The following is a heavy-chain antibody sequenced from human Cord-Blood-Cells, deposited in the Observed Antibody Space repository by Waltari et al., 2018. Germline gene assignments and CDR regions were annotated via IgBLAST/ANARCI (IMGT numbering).Heavy chain of an antibody. J-gene: IGHJ4*02. V-gene: IGHV1-2*02. Sequence: QVQLVQSGAEVEKPGASVKVSCKASGYTFTGYYMHWVRQAPGQGLEWMGWINPNSGGTNYAQKFQGRVTMTRDTSIRTAYMELSRLRSDDTAVYYCARTKGTIFGVVIQQRFDYWGQGTLVTVSS. D-gene: IGHD3-3*01. CDR3: ARTKGTIFGVVIQQRFDY. CDR2: INPNSGGT. CDR1: GYTFTGYY.